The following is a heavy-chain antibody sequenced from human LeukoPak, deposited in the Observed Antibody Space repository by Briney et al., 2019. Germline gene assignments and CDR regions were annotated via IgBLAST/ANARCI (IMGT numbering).Heavy chain of an antibody. V-gene: IGHV4-39*01. CDR3: ARHWVVTPNY. Sequence: SETLSLTCIVSGGSISNSSYYWGWIRQPPGKGREWIGSIYYSGSAYYNPSLKSRVTISVDTSKNQFSLKLTSVTAADTAVYYCARHWVVTPNYWGQGTLVTVSS. D-gene: IGHD4-23*01. CDR2: IYYSGSA. J-gene: IGHJ4*02. CDR1: GGSISNSSYY.